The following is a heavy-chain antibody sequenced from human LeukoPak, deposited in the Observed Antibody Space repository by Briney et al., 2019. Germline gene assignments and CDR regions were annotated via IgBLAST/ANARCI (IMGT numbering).Heavy chain of an antibody. D-gene: IGHD6-6*01. CDR2: IYYSGST. J-gene: IGHJ4*02. CDR1: GGSISSGGYY. CDR3: ARTYSSSSSIDY. Sequence: SQTLSLTCTVSGGSISSGGYYWSWIRQPPGKGLEWIGYIYYSGSTNYNPSLKSRVTISVDTSKNQFSLKLSSVTAADTAVYYCARTYSSSSSIDYWGQGTLVTVSS. V-gene: IGHV4-61*08.